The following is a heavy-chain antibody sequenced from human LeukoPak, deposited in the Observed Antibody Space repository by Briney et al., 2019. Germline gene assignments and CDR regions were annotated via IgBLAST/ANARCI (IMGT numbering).Heavy chain of an antibody. CDR1: GFTFSSYG. J-gene: IGHJ4*02. Sequence: PGRSLRLSCAASGFTFSSYGMHWVRQAPGKGLEWAAVISNDGSNKYYADSVEGRFTVSRDNSKNTLYLQMNSLRAEDTAVFYCAKDRRGYTYNFDFWGQGTLVTVSS. CDR3: AKDRRGYTYNFDF. V-gene: IGHV3-30*18. D-gene: IGHD5-18*01. CDR2: ISNDGSNK.